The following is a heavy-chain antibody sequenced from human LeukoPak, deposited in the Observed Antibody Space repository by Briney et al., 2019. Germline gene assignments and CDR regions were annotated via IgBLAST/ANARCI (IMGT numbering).Heavy chain of an antibody. V-gene: IGHV1-69*01. D-gene: IGHD5-18*01. CDR3: ARLGYSYGSGWFDP. Sequence: SVKVSCKASGGTFSSYAISWVRQAPGEGLEWMGGIIPIFGTANYAQKFQGRVTITADESTSTAYMALSSLRSEDTAVYYCARLGYSYGSGWFDPWGQGTLVTVSS. CDR1: GGTFSSYA. CDR2: IIPIFGTA. J-gene: IGHJ5*02.